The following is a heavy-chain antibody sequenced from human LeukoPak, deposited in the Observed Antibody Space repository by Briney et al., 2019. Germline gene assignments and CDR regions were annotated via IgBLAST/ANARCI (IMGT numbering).Heavy chain of an antibody. Sequence: PGGSLRLSRAASGFTFSSYSMNWVRQAPGKGLEWVSYISSSSSTIYYADSVKGRFTISRDNAKNSLYLQMNSLRAEDTAVYYCAREPSGWYDYYFDYWGQGTLVTVSS. J-gene: IGHJ4*02. CDR1: GFTFSSYS. D-gene: IGHD6-19*01. CDR2: ISSSSSTI. V-gene: IGHV3-48*01. CDR3: AREPSGWYDYYFDY.